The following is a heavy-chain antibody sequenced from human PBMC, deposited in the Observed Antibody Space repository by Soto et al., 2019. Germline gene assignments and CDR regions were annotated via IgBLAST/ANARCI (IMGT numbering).Heavy chain of an antibody. CDR3: ADIAVSHTGDY. V-gene: IGHV3-15*01. CDR2: IKTKAQGGAI. J-gene: IGHJ4*02. D-gene: IGHD6-19*01. Sequence: GGSLRLSCAASGFSFSNAWMNWVRQAPGKGLEWVGRIKTKAQGGAIDYAAPVKGRFTISRDDSKNTLYLQMNSLKIEDTAVDYCADIAVSHTGDYWGQGTLVTVSS. CDR1: GFSFSNAW.